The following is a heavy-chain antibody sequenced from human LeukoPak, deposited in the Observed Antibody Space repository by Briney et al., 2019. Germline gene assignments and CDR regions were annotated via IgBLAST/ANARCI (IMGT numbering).Heavy chain of an antibody. D-gene: IGHD6-25*01. CDR1: GGSISSGDYY. J-gene: IGHJ3*02. CDR3: ARDRLPNDAFDI. V-gene: IGHV4-30-4*08. Sequence: PSETLSPTCTVSGGSISSGDYYWSWLRHPPGKGLEWIGYIYYSGSTYYNPSLKSRVTISVDTSKNQFSLKLSSVTAADTAVYYCARDRLPNDAFDIWGQGTMVTVSS. CDR2: IYYSGST.